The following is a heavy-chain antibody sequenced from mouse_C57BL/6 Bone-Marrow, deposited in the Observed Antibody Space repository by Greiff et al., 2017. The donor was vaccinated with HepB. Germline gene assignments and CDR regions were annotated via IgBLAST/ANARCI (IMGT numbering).Heavy chain of an antibody. CDR1: GYTFTSYW. D-gene: IGHD1-1*01. V-gene: IGHV1-52*01. Sequence: QVHVKQPGAELVRPGSSVKLSCKASGYTFTSYWMHWVKQRPIQGLEWIGNIDPSDSETHYNQKFKDKATLTVDKSSSTAYMQLSSLTSEDSAVYYCASLYYYGSSYRWYFDVWGTGTTVTVSS. J-gene: IGHJ1*03. CDR3: ASLYYYGSSYRWYFDV. CDR2: IDPSDSET.